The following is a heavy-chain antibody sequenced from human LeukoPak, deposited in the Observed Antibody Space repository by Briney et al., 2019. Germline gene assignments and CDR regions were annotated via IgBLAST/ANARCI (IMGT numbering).Heavy chain of an antibody. CDR2: IRSKAYGGTT. CDR3: TRETPLQSRYYFDY. J-gene: IGHJ4*02. Sequence: GGSLRLSCTASGFTFGDYAMSWFRQAPGKGLEWVGFIRSKAYGGTTEYAASVKGRFTISRDDSKSIDYLQMNSLKTEDTAVYYCTRETPLQSRYYFDYWGQGTLVTVSS. V-gene: IGHV3-49*03. D-gene: IGHD5-24*01. CDR1: GFTFGDYA.